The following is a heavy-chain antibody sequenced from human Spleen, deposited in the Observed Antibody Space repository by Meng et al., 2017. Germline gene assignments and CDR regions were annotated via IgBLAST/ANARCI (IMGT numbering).Heavy chain of an antibody. CDR1: GGTFSTYG. D-gene: IGHD3-9*01. Sequence: QVQLVQSGAEVKRPGSSVKVSCEASGGTFSTYGVSWVRQAPGRGLEWMGGIIPAFGAGATHFAQKFQGRLTITAGRSTSTVYMELSSLRSEDTAFYYCARSPRYDILTDNFDDWGQGTLVTVSS. V-gene: IGHV1-69*06. CDR3: ARSPRYDILTDNFDD. J-gene: IGHJ4*02. CDR2: IIPAFGAGAT.